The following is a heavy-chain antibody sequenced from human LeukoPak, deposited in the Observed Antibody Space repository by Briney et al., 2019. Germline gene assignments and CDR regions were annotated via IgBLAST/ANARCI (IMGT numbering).Heavy chain of an antibody. CDR3: AAYDYGDYVVY. V-gene: IGHV1-18*01. Sequence: ASVKVSCKASGGTFSSYAISWVRQAPGQGLEWMGWISAYNGNTNYAQKLQGRVTMTTDTSTSTAYMELRSLRSDDTAVYYCAAYDYGDYVVYWGQGTLVTVSS. J-gene: IGHJ4*02. CDR2: ISAYNGNT. D-gene: IGHD4-17*01. CDR1: GGTFSSYA.